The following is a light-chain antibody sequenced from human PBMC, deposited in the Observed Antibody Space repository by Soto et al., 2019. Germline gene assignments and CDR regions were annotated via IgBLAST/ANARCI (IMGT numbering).Light chain of an antibody. CDR3: QQYSNWPPLYT. CDR2: DAS. J-gene: IGKJ2*01. CDR1: QSVSRY. Sequence: EIVMKQSPATLSVSPGERATLSCRASQSVSRYLAWYQQKPGLPPRLLIYDASTRATGIPDRFSGSGSGTDFTLTISSLQSADFAVYYCQQYSNWPPLYTFGRGTKLEIK. V-gene: IGKV3-15*01.